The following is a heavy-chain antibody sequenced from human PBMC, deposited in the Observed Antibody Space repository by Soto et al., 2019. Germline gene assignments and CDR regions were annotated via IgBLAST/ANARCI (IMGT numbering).Heavy chain of an antibody. J-gene: IGHJ4*02. CDR2: ISGDGSDK. Sequence: QVQLVESGGGVVQPERSLRLSCAASGFTFSDFGMHWVRQAPGKGLEWVAAISGDGSDKYYLGSVQGRFTISRDNTKNALLPQMNRPRTEGHAVFYRAKGTGVARQDFGKWGQGTLVTVSS. CDR1: GFTFSDFG. D-gene: IGHD3-16*01. CDR3: AKGTGVARQDFGK. V-gene: IGHV3-30*18.